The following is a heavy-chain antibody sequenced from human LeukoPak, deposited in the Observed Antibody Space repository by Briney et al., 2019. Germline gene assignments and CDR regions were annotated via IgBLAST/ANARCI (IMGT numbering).Heavy chain of an antibody. CDR1: GGSISSGSYY. CDR2: IYTSGST. D-gene: IGHD1-14*01. CDR3: AREFGYKDAFDI. Sequence: SETLSLTCTVSGGSISSGSYYWSWIRQPAGKGLEWIGRIYTSGSTNYNPSLKSRVTISVDTSKNQFSLKLSSVTAADTAVYSCAREFGYKDAFDIWGQGTMVTVSS. J-gene: IGHJ3*02. V-gene: IGHV4-61*02.